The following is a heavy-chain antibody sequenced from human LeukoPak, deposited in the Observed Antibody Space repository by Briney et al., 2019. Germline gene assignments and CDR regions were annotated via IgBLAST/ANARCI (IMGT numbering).Heavy chain of an antibody. Sequence: ASVKVSCEASGYTFTSYGITWVRQAPGQGLEWMGWMSAYNGNTDYAQKFQGRVTMTTDTSTSTAYMELRSLRSDDTPVYYCARVLGFLSSSTRFVAGTFHIWGRGTMVIVSS. D-gene: IGHD6-13*01. CDR1: GYTFTSYG. CDR3: ARVLGFLSSSTRFVAGTFHI. V-gene: IGHV1-18*01. J-gene: IGHJ3*02. CDR2: MSAYNGNT.